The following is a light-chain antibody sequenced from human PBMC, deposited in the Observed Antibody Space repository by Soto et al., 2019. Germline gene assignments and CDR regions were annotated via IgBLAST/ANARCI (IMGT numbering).Light chain of an antibody. CDR2: AAS. V-gene: IGKV1-39*01. CDR1: QSISSY. Sequence: IQMTQSPSYLSASVGGRVTITCRASQSISSYLNWYQQKPGKAPKLLIYAASSLQSGVPSRFSGSGSGTDFTLTISSLQPEDFATYYCQQSYSTPPTFGQGTKV. CDR3: QQSYSTPPT. J-gene: IGKJ1*01.